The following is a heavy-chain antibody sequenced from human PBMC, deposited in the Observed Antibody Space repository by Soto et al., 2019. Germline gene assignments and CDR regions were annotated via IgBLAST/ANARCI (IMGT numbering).Heavy chain of an antibody. CDR2: IYYSGST. D-gene: IGHD3-3*01. Sequence: QVQLQESGPGLVKPSQTLSLTCTVSGGSISSGDYYWSWIRQHPGKGLEWIGYIYYSGSTYYKPSIKSRVTISVDTSKNQFSMKLSSVTAAATAVYYCARWWSGSRQGFDPWGQGTLVTVSS. V-gene: IGHV4-31*03. CDR1: GGSISSGDYY. J-gene: IGHJ5*02. CDR3: ARWWSGSRQGFDP.